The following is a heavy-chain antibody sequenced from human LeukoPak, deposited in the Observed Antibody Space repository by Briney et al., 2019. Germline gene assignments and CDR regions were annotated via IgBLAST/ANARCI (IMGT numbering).Heavy chain of an antibody. CDR2: ISGSGGST. J-gene: IGHJ4*02. D-gene: IGHD3-10*01. V-gene: IGHV3-23*01. CDR3: ARRGSGSYADY. CDR1: GFTFSSYA. Sequence: GGSLRLSCAASGFTFSSYAMSWVRQAPGKGLEWVSAISGSGGSTYYADSVKGRFTISRDNSKHTLYLQMNSLRAEDTAVYHCARRGSGSYADYWGQGTLVTVSS.